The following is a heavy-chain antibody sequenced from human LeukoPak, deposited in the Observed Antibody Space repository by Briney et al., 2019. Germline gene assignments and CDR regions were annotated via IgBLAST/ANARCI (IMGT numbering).Heavy chain of an antibody. Sequence: GGSLRLSCAASGFTFSSYSMNWVRQAPGKGLEWVSSISSSSSYIYYADSVKGRFTISRDNAKNSLYLQMNSLRAEDTAVYYCASESASGYEGGDYWGQGTLVTVSS. J-gene: IGHJ4*02. V-gene: IGHV3-21*01. CDR1: GFTFSSYS. CDR2: ISSSSSYI. CDR3: ASESASGYEGGDY. D-gene: IGHD5-12*01.